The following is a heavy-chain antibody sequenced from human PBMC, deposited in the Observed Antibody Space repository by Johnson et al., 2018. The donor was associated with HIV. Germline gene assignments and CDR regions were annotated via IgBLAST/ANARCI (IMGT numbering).Heavy chain of an antibody. CDR1: GFTVSSNY. V-gene: IGHV3-66*03. Sequence: VQLVESGGGLIQPGGSLRLSCAASGFTVSSNYMSWVRQAPGKGLEWVSVIYSGGSTYYADSVKGRFTMSRDNSKNTIYLQTNSLRREDTAVYYCARGGIIHDAFDIWGQGTMVTVSS. CDR2: IYSGGST. J-gene: IGHJ3*02. CDR3: ARGGIIHDAFDI. D-gene: IGHD1-1*01.